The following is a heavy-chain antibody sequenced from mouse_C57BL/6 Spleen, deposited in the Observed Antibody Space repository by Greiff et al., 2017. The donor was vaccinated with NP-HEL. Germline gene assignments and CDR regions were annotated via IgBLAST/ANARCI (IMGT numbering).Heavy chain of an antibody. D-gene: IGHD2-4*01. CDR2: INPNNGGT. CDR1: GYTFTDYN. Sequence: VQLKQSGPELVKPGASVKMSCKASGYTFTDYNMHWVKQSHGKSLEWIGYINPNNGGTSYNQKFKGKATLTVNKSSSTAYMELRSLTSEDSAVYYCANDYPYYYAMDYWGQGTSVTVSS. V-gene: IGHV1-22*01. J-gene: IGHJ4*01. CDR3: ANDYPYYYAMDY.